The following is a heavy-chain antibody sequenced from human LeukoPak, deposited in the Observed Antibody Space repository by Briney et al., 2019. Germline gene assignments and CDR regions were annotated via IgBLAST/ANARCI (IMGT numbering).Heavy chain of an antibody. J-gene: IGHJ4*02. Sequence: GGSLRLSCAASGFTFSNYGMHWVRQAPGKGLEWVPFMQYDGSDKFFADSVKGRFTISRDNSKNTLYLQMNSLRAEDTAVYYCAKDRVTAAGYYFDYWGQGTLVTVSS. CDR2: MQYDGSDK. V-gene: IGHV3-30*02. D-gene: IGHD6-13*01. CDR3: AKDRVTAAGYYFDY. CDR1: GFTFSNYG.